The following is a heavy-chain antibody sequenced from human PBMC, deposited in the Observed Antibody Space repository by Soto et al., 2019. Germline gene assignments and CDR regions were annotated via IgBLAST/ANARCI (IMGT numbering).Heavy chain of an antibody. D-gene: IGHD2-15*01. Sequence: SETLSLTCTVSGGSISSYYWSWIRQPPGKGLEWIGYIYYSGSTNYNPSLKSRVTISVDTSKNQFSLKLSSVTAADTAVYYCARNLGGYCSGGSCPLPLGDWGQGTLVTVSS. J-gene: IGHJ4*02. CDR1: GGSISSYY. CDR2: IYYSGST. V-gene: IGHV4-59*01. CDR3: ARNLGGYCSGGSCPLPLGD.